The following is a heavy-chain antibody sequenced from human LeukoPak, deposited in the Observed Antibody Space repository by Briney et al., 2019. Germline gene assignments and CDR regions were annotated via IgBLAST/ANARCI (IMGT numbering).Heavy chain of an antibody. CDR2: IDHNGIT. V-gene: IGHV4-34*01. CDR3: ARGGGGAKAFYYDY. J-gene: IGHJ4*02. D-gene: IGHD1-26*01. CDR1: GESFSGNF. Sequence: PSETLSLTCAVSGESFSGNFWTWIRQSPGKGLEWTGEIDHNGITHYNPSLKNRVAMSVDTTRKRFSLTLTSENAADTAVYYCARGGGGAKAFYYDYWGQGSLVTVSS.